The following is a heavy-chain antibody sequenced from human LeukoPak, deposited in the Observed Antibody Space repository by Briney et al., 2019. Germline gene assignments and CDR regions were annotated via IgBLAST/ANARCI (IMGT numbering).Heavy chain of an antibody. V-gene: IGHV1-2*02. J-gene: IGHJ4*02. Sequence: ASVKVSCKASGYTFSDYYMHWVRQAPAQGLEWMGWISPNSVEKVYAQKFQGRVTMTRDTSISTAYMELSRLRSDDTAVYYCARYSGSYYRFDYWGQGTLVTVSS. D-gene: IGHD1-26*01. CDR3: ARYSGSYYRFDY. CDR2: ISPNSVEK. CDR1: GYTFSDYY.